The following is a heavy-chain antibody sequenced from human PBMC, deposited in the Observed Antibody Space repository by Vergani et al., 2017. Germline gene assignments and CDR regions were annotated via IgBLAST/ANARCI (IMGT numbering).Heavy chain of an antibody. CDR2: ISGSGGST. CDR3: AKSSMVVITWEDY. CDR1: GFTFSSYA. J-gene: IGHJ4*02. D-gene: IGHD3-22*01. Sequence: EVQLLESGGGLVQPGGSLRLSCAASGFTFSSYAMSWVRQAPGKGLEWVSAISGSGGSTYYADSVKGRFTISRDNSTNTLYLQMNSLRAEDTAVYYCAKSSMVVITWEDYWGQGTLFTVSS. V-gene: IGHV3-23*01.